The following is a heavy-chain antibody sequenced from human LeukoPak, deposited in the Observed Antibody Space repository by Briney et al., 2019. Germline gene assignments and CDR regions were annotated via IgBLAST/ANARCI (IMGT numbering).Heavy chain of an antibody. J-gene: IGHJ4*02. CDR3: ARGLGYYGSGSYSDY. CDR1: GFTVSSNY. CDR2: IYSGGST. D-gene: IGHD3-10*01. V-gene: IGHV3-53*01. Sequence: GGSLRLSCAASGFTVSSNYMSWVRQAPGKGLEWVSVIYSGGSTYYADSVKGRFTISRDNSKNTLYLQMNSLRAEDTAVYYCARGLGYYGSGSYSDYWGQGTLVTVSS.